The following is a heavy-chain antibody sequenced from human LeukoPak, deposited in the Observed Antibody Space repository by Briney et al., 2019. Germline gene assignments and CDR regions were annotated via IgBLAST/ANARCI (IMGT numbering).Heavy chain of an antibody. J-gene: IGHJ4*02. V-gene: IGHV4-39*01. D-gene: IGHD3-10*01. CDR1: GGSISSSSYY. Sequence: SETLPLTCTVSGGSISSSSYYWSWIRQPPGKGLEWIGEINHSGSTNYNPSLKSRVTISVDTSKNQFSLKLSSVTAADTAVYYCARQSGLLWFGESYFDYWGQGTLVTVSS. CDR2: INHSGST. CDR3: ARQSGLLWFGESYFDY.